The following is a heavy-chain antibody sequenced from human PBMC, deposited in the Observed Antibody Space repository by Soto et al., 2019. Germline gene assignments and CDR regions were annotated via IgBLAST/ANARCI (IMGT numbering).Heavy chain of an antibody. CDR2: IYTSGST. D-gene: IGHD3-10*01. J-gene: IGHJ6*02. V-gene: IGHV4-4*07. Sequence: PSETLSLTCTVSGGSISSYYWSWIRQPAGKGLEWIGRIYTSGSTNYNPSLKSRVTMSVDTSKNQFSLKLSSVTAADTAVYYCARATGSGSYYNEDYYYYYGMDVWGQGTTVTVSS. CDR1: GGSISSYY. CDR3: ARATGSGSYYNEDYYYYYGMDV.